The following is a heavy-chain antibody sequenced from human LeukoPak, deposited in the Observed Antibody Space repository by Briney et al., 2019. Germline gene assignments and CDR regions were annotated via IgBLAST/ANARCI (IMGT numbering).Heavy chain of an antibody. CDR3: ASGVLLWFGERNYGMDV. V-gene: IGHV1-18*01. Sequence: GASVKVSCKASGYTFTSYGISWVRQAPGQGLEWMGWISAYNGNTNYAQKLQGRVTMTTDTSTSTAYMELRSLRSDDTAVYYCASGVLLWFGERNYGMDVWGQGTTVTVSS. J-gene: IGHJ6*02. CDR1: GYTFTSYG. D-gene: IGHD3-10*01. CDR2: ISAYNGNT.